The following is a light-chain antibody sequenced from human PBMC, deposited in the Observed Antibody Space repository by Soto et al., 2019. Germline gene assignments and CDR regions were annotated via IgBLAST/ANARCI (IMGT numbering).Light chain of an antibody. V-gene: IGKV1-5*03. CDR1: QSIAAS. J-gene: IGKJ4*01. CDR2: KQS. CDR3: QQYKSSPLT. Sequence: DIQMTQSPSTLYASVGDRVTITCRASQSIAASLAWFQQKPGKAHNLLIYKQSSLESGDPSRFSGSGSGTEFTLTISTLQHDDFATYYCQQYKSSPLTFGGGTKVEIK.